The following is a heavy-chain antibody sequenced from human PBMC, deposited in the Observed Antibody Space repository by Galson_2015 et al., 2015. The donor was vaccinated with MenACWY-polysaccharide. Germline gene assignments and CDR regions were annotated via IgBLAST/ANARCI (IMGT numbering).Heavy chain of an antibody. D-gene: IGHD3-10*01. CDR2: VSASGGST. CDR3: AKDTGPGEYAYSWGTFDI. Sequence: LRLSCATSGFTFSSYAMSWVRQAPGKGLEWVSGVSASGGSTVYTDSAKGRFTMSRDNSKRSLYLQMNSLRAEDTAVYYCAKDTGPGEYAYSWGTFDIWGRGTMVTVSS. V-gene: IGHV3-23*01. CDR1: GFTFSSYA. J-gene: IGHJ3*02.